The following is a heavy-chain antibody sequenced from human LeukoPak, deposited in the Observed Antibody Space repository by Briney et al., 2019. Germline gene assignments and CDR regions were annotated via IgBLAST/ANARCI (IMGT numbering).Heavy chain of an antibody. CDR3: ARETPRRGETRDGYR. CDR2: IKQDGSET. V-gene: IGHV3-7*01. Sequence: GGSLRLSCAASGFTVRSYYMAWVRQAPGKGLECLANIKQDGSETYYADSVKGRFTISRDNAKNSLYLQMNSLRAEDTAVYYCARETPRRGETRDGYRWGQGTLVTVSS. CDR1: GFTVRSYY. D-gene: IGHD5-24*01. J-gene: IGHJ4*02.